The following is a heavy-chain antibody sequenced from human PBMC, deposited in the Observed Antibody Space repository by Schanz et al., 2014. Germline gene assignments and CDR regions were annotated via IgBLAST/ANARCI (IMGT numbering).Heavy chain of an antibody. CDR2: LYTGGST. J-gene: IGHJ4*02. Sequence: EQVLESGGGFVQPGGSLRLSCATSGFTFTTFAMTWVRQAPGKGLECVSVLYTGGSTFYAESVRGRFFISRDSSKNTLFLHMNSLRAEDTALYYCARVLGGDEGLDQWGQGTLVTVSS. CDR1: GFTFTTFA. D-gene: IGHD4-17*01. CDR3: ARVLGGDEGLDQ. V-gene: IGHV3-23*03.